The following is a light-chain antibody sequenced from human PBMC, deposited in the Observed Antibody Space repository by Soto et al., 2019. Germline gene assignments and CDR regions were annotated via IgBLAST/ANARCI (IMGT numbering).Light chain of an antibody. CDR1: QSVLYSSNNKNY. CDR2: WAS. CDR3: QQYYSTPYT. Sequence: DIVMTQSPDSLAVSLGERATINCKSSQSVLYSSNNKNYLAWYQQKPGQPPKLVIYWASTRESGVPDRFSGSGSVTDFTLTISSLQAEDVAVYYCQQYYSTPYTFGGGTKVEIK. J-gene: IGKJ4*01. V-gene: IGKV4-1*01.